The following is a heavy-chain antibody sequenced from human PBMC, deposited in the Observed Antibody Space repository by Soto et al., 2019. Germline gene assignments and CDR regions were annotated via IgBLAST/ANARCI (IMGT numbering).Heavy chain of an antibody. CDR3: ASGAQYCSGGSCYRRLDY. CDR1: GGTFSSYN. D-gene: IGHD2-15*01. CDR2: IIPILGIA. J-gene: IGHJ4*02. Sequence: QVQLVQSGAEVKKPGSSVKVSCKASGGTFSSYNISWVRQAPEQGLEWMGRIIPILGIANYAQKFQGRVTITANKSTSTAYMELSSLRSEDTAVYYCASGAQYCSGGSCYRRLDYWGQGTLVTVSS. V-gene: IGHV1-69*02.